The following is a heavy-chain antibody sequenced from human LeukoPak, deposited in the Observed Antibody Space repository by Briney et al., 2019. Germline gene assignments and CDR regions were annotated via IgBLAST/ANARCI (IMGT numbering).Heavy chain of an antibody. CDR2: VNPSGDST. V-gene: IGHV1-46*01. CDR3: ARVRDGYNDAYDI. D-gene: IGHD5-24*01. Sequence: GASVKVSCKASGCTFSNYNIHWVRQAPGQGLEWMGMVNPSGDSTNYAQNFQGRVTMTGDTSTSTVYMELSSLRSEDTAVYYCARVRDGYNDAYDIWGQGTMVTVPS. J-gene: IGHJ3*02. CDR1: GCTFSNYN.